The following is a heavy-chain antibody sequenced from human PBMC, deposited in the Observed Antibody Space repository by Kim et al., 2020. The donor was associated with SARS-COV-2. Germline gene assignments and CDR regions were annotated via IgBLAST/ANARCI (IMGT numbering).Heavy chain of an antibody. D-gene: IGHD2-2*01. Sequence: SVKVSCKASGGTFSSYAITWVRQAPGQGLEWMGGIIPIFGTANYAQKFQGRVTITADESTSTAYMELSSLRSEDTAVYYCAGGGSGIVVGGGYYYGMDVWGQGTTVTVSS. CDR1: GGTFSSYA. V-gene: IGHV1-69*13. CDR2: IIPIFGTA. J-gene: IGHJ6*02. CDR3: AGGGSGIVVGGGYYYGMDV.